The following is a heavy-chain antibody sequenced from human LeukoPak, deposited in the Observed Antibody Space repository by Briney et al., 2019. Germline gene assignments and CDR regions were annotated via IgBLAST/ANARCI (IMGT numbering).Heavy chain of an antibody. D-gene: IGHD6-13*01. V-gene: IGHV3-53*01. Sequence: GGSLRLSCAASGFTVSSNYMSWVRQAPGKGLEWVSVIYSGGSTYYADSVKGRFTISRDNSKNTLYLQMNSLRAEDTAVYYCARESLVRQQNRYYYYYMDVWGKGTTVTVSS. CDR3: ARESLVRQQNRYYYYYMDV. CDR2: IYSGGST. CDR1: GFTVSSNY. J-gene: IGHJ6*03.